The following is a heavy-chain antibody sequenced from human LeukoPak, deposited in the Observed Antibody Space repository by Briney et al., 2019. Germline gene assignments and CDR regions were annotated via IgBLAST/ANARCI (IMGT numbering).Heavy chain of an antibody. D-gene: IGHD1-26*01. Sequence: GGSLRLSCAASGFTFSSYEMNWVRQAPGKGLEWVSYISSSGSTIYYADSVKGRFTISRDNAKNSLYLQMNSLRAEDTALYYCARESGSYPHVIYYYYYMDVWGKGTTVTVSS. CDR1: GFTFSSYE. J-gene: IGHJ6*03. CDR3: ARESGSYPHVIYYYYYMDV. CDR2: ISSSGSTI. V-gene: IGHV3-48*03.